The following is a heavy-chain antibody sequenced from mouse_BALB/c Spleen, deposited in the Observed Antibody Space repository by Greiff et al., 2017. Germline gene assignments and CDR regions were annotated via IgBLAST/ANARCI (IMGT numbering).Heavy chain of an antibody. D-gene: IGHD1-1*01. CDR1: GFDFSRYW. CDR3: ARRDYYGSLWYFDV. V-gene: IGHV4-1*02. J-gene: IGHJ1*01. CDR2: INPDSSTI. Sequence: EVKLLESGGGLVQPGGSLKLSCAASGFDFSRYWMSWVRQAPGKGLEWIGEINPDSSTINYTPSLKDKFIISRDNAKNTLYLQMSKVRSEDTALYYCARRDYYGSLWYFDVWGAGTTVTVSS.